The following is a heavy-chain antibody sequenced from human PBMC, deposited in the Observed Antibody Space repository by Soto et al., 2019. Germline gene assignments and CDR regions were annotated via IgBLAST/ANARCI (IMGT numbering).Heavy chain of an antibody. J-gene: IGHJ4*02. CDR2: TSYDGNNE. CDR3: AKDKGVFNWATSYFDY. D-gene: IGHD1-1*01. Sequence: RRLSCAASGFTFSNYAMHWVRQAPGKGLEWVALTSYDGNNEYYTDSVKGRFTISRDNSKNTLFLQMNSPRPEDTAVYYCAKDKGVFNWATSYFDYWGQGALVTVSS. V-gene: IGHV3-30*18. CDR1: GFTFSNYA.